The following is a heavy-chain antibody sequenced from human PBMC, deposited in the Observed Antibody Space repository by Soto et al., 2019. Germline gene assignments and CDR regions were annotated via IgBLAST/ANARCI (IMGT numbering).Heavy chain of an antibody. D-gene: IGHD4-17*01. CDR3: ARVNYGDYYYGMDV. J-gene: IGHJ6*02. V-gene: IGHV4-59*01. Sequence: SETLSLTCTVSGGSINYSYWTWIRQPPGKGLEWIGYISYTGSANYNASLKSRLTISVDTSKNQFSLKLSSVTAADTALYYCARVNYGDYYYGMDVWGRGTTVTVSS. CDR1: GGSINYSY. CDR2: ISYTGSA.